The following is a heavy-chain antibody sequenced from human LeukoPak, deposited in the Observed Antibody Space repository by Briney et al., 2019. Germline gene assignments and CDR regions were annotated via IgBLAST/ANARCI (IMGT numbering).Heavy chain of an antibody. V-gene: IGHV4-61*01. CDR1: GYSISSGYY. Sequence: SETLSLTCSVSGYSISSGYYWDWIRQPPGKGLEWIGYMYYSGSTNYNPSLKSRVTISVDTSKNQFSLKLSSVTAADTAVYYCARGIIVGATWGENYNCFDPWGQGTLVTVSS. D-gene: IGHD1-26*01. CDR3: ARGIIVGATWGENYNCFDP. J-gene: IGHJ5*02. CDR2: MYYSGST.